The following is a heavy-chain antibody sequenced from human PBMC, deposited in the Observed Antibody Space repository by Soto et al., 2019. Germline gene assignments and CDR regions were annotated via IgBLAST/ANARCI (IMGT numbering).Heavy chain of an antibody. CDR2: ITDSGAGT. CDR1: GFSFSSYA. D-gene: IGHD2-15*01. V-gene: IGHV3-23*01. Sequence: EVQLLEPGGGLVQPGGSVRLSCAASGFSFSSYAMTWVRQAPRQGPDWVAAITDSGAGTFYADSVRGRFTISIDTSKTVLDQRLACLRAGDRAVYYFRLYGSGVSCVGHWGQGDLVTVSS. J-gene: IGHJ4*02. CDR3: RLYGSGVSCVGH.